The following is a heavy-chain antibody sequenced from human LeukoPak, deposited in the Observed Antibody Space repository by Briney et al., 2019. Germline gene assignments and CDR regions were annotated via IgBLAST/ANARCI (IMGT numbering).Heavy chain of an antibody. V-gene: IGHV5-51*01. J-gene: IGHJ4*02. CDR3: ARRGIAVAGGNYYFDY. CDR1: GYSFTSYW. CDR2: IYPGDSDT. Sequence: GESLKISCKGSGYSFTSYWIGWVRQMPGKGLEWMAIIYPGDSDTRYSPSFQGQVTVSADKSISTAYLQWSSLKASDTAMYYCARRGIAVAGGNYYFDYWGQGTLVTVSS. D-gene: IGHD6-19*01.